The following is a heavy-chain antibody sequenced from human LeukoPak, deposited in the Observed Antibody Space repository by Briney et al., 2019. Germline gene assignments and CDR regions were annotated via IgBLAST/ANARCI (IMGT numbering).Heavy chain of an antibody. CDR3: ARGRLREAFGY. CDR1: GGSISSTGYS. V-gene: IGHV4-31*03. Sequence: SETLSLTCTVSGGSISSTGYSWSWIRQLPGKAPEWIGYIHYSGSTYYNPSLKSRLTISIDTSNNQFSLNLTSVTAADTAVYYCARGRLREAFGYWGQGTLVTVSS. CDR2: IHYSGST. J-gene: IGHJ4*02.